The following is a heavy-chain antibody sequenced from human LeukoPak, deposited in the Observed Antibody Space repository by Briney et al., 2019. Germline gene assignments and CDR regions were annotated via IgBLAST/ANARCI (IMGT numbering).Heavy chain of an antibody. CDR2: VSSNVNKM. J-gene: IGHJ5*01. Sequence: PGGSLRLSCAASTFTFSTYNMNWVRQAPGKGLEWVACVSSNVNKMYYAESVRGRFTVSRDNAGNSLSLQMDSLRAEDTAVYYCTRELLSLHQGLDSWGQGTLVTVSS. V-gene: IGHV3-21*06. CDR3: TRELLSLHQGLDS. CDR1: TFTFSTYN. D-gene: IGHD2/OR15-2a*01.